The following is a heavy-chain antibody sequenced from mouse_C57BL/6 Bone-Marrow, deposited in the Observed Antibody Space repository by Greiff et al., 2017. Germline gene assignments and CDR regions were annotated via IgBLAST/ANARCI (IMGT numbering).Heavy chain of an antibody. CDR3: TAIYCDYDGYAMDY. J-gene: IGHJ4*01. CDR2: IYPGNSYT. Sequence: EVQLQQSGTVLARPGASVKMSCKTSGYTFTSYWMHWVNQRPGKGLEWVGAIYPGNSYTSYTQKFKGRAKRTAVTSDSTAYMELSSLTNEDSAVYYCTAIYCDYDGYAMDYWGQGTSVTVSS. D-gene: IGHD2-4*01. CDR1: GYTFTSYW. V-gene: IGHV1-5*01.